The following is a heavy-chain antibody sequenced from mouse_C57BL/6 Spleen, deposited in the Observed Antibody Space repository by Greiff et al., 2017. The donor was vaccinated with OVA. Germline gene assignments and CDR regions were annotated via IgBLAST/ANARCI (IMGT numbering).Heavy chain of an antibody. J-gene: IGHJ4*01. CDR2: IYPSDGST. Sequence: VKLVESDAELVKPGASVKISCKASGYTFTDYSIHWMKQRPEQGLEWIGYIYPSDGSTKYNEKFKGKATLTADKSSSTAYMQLNSLTSEDSDVYVCARECFCAMDYWGQGTSVTVSA. D-gene: IGHD6-1*01. V-gene: IGHV1-78*01. CDR1: GYTFTDYS. CDR3: ARECFCAMDY.